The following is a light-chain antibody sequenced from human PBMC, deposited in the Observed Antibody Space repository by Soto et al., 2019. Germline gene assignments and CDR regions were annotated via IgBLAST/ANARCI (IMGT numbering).Light chain of an antibody. CDR2: GAY. Sequence: EIVLTQSPGTLSLSPGERATLSCRAIQSVSSSYLAWYQQKPGQAPRLLVFGAYNRATGIPDRFSGSGSGADFTLSIDRLEPEDFAVYYCQQYGSSPPITFGQGTRLEIK. J-gene: IGKJ5*01. CDR3: QQYGSSPPIT. CDR1: QSVSSSY. V-gene: IGKV3-20*01.